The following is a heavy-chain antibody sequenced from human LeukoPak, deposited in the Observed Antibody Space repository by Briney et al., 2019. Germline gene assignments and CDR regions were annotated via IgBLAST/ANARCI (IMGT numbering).Heavy chain of an antibody. D-gene: IGHD6-19*01. Sequence: ASVKVSCKASGYTFTSYGISWVRQAPGQGLEWMGWINPNSGGTNYAQKFQGRVTMTRDTSISTAYMELSRLRSDDTAVYYCARRGSSGWPYYYYYYMDVWGKGTTVTISS. CDR1: GYTFTSYG. J-gene: IGHJ6*03. CDR3: ARRGSSGWPYYYYYYMDV. V-gene: IGHV1-2*02. CDR2: INPNSGGT.